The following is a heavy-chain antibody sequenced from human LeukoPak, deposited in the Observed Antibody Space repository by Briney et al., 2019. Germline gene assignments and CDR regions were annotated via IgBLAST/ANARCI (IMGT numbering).Heavy chain of an antibody. Sequence: SVKVSCKASGGTFSSYAISWVRQAPGQGLEWMGRIIPILGIANYAQKFQGRVTITADKSTSTAYMELSSLRSEDTAVYYCARGLGYCSSTSCHYYYGRDVWGQGTTVTVPS. CDR2: IIPILGIA. V-gene: IGHV1-69*04. J-gene: IGHJ6*02. D-gene: IGHD2-2*01. CDR3: ARGLGYCSSTSCHYYYGRDV. CDR1: GGTFSSYA.